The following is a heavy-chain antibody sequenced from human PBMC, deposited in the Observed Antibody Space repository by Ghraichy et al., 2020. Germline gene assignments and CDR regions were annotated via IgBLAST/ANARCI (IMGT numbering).Heavy chain of an antibody. CDR1: GGSISSSNYY. CDR3: ARDYSGWYLWYFDL. D-gene: IGHD6-19*01. Sequence: SETLSLTCTVSGGSISSSNYYWGWIRQPPGKGLEWIGSIYYSGSTYYNPSLKSRLTISVDTPKNQFSLKLSSVTAADTAVYYCARDYSGWYLWYFDLWGRGTLVTVSS. J-gene: IGHJ2*01. CDR2: IYYSGST. V-gene: IGHV4-39*07.